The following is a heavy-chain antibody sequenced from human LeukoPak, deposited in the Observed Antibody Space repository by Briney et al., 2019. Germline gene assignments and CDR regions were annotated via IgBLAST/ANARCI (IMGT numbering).Heavy chain of an antibody. V-gene: IGHV3-7*01. J-gene: IGHJ4*02. CDR3: AKGQDYGDF. Sequence: HPGGSLRLFCTLSGFTFSRYWMTWARQDPGKGRQWVANINQDGREKYYMDSMKGRLNISRDNTENSVFLQLSSLSPEDTGIYICAKGQDYGDFWGQGTLVGV. CDR2: INQDGREK. CDR1: GFTFSRYW.